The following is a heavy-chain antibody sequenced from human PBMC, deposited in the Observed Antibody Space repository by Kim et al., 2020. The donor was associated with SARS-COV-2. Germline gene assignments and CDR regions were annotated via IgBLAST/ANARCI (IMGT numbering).Heavy chain of an antibody. Sequence: NYAQRLQGGVTMTRDTSISTAYMELSRLRSDDTDVYYCARDSTYYYGMDVWGQGTTVTVSS. J-gene: IGHJ6*02. V-gene: IGHV1-2*02. D-gene: IGHD4-17*01. CDR3: ARDSTYYYGMDV.